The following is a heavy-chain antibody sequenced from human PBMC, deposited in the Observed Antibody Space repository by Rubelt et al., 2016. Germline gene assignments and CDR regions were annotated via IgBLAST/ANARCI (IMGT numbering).Heavy chain of an antibody. D-gene: IGHD3-22*01. J-gene: IGHJ4*02. CDR1: GYTFTTYG. V-gene: IGHV1-18*01. CDR2: INTYNDKT. Sequence: QVHLVQSAIEVKKPGASVKISCKTSGYTFTTYGIIWVRRAPGQGPEWMGWINTYNDKTNYPQKFQGRVSMTTDSSTSTAYMEWRCLRSDDTAVYYCARGYFDSTGDFDYWGQGTLVTVSS. CDR3: ARGYFDSTGDFDY.